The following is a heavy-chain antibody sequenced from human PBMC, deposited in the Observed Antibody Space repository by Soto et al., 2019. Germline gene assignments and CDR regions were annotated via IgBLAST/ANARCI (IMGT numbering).Heavy chain of an antibody. CDR1: GGSFGGYS. D-gene: IGHD5-18*01. CDR3: ARGYTAAQRGGY. Sequence: VRLQQWGAGLLKPWETLSLPWAVYGGSFGGYSWSWIPKPPGKGLEWIGEINHSASTNYNPSLKSRVTISVDTSKNQFSLKLSSVTAADTAVYYCARGYTAAQRGGYWGQGTLVSVSS. V-gene: IGHV4-34*01. CDR2: INHSAST. J-gene: IGHJ4*02.